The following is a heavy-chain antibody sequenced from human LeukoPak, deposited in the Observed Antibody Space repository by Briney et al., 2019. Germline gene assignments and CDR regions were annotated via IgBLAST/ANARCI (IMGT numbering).Heavy chain of an antibody. CDR3: AKQRGYTYGYPFDS. Sequence: GGSLRLSCAASGLTFSSHWMHWVRQAPGKGLEWVSTISGSGDSTYYADSVKGRFTISRDNSESTLYVHMSSLRAEDTAVYYCAKQRGYTYGYPFDSWGQGTLVTVSS. J-gene: IGHJ4*02. D-gene: IGHD5-18*01. CDR2: ISGSGDST. V-gene: IGHV3-23*01. CDR1: GLTFSSHW.